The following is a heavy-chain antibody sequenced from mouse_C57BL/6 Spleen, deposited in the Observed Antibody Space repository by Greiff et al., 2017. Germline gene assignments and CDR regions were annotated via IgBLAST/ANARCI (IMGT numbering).Heavy chain of an antibody. J-gene: IGHJ4*01. CDR1: GYTFTSYW. CDR2: IHPNSGST. Sequence: QVQLQQPGAELVKPGASVKLSCKASGYTFTSYWMHWVKQRPGQGLEWIGMIHPNSGSTNYNEKFKSKATLTVDKSSSTAYMQLSSLTSEDSAVYYCVRSGMVTTEEYYAMDYWGQGTSVTVSS. D-gene: IGHD2-2*01. V-gene: IGHV1-64*01. CDR3: VRSGMVTTEEYYAMDY.